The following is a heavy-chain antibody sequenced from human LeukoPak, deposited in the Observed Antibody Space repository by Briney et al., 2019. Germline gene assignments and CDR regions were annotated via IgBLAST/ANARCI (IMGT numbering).Heavy chain of an antibody. D-gene: IGHD3-3*01. Sequence: GGSLRLSCAASGFTFSSYWMHWVRQAPGKGLVWVSRINSDGSSTSYADSVKGRFTISRDNAKNTLYLQMNSLRAEDTAVYYCANLYDFWSGFPQDAFDIWGQGTMVTVSS. CDR3: ANLYDFWSGFPQDAFDI. J-gene: IGHJ3*02. CDR1: GFTFSSYW. V-gene: IGHV3-74*01. CDR2: INSDGSST.